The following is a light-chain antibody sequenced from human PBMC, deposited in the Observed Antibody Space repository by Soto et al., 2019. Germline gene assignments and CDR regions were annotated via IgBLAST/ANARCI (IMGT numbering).Light chain of an antibody. CDR2: KAS. J-gene: IGKJ1*01. CDR3: QQYNSDST. Sequence: DIQMTQSPSTLSASVGDRVTITCRASQSISSWLAWYQQKPGKAPKLLIYKASSLPSGVPSRFSGSGSGTEFTLTINSLQPDDSATYYCQQYNSDSTFGQGTKVEIK. V-gene: IGKV1-5*03. CDR1: QSISSW.